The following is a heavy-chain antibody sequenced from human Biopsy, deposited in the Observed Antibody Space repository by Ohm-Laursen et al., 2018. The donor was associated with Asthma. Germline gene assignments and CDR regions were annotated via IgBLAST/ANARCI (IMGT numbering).Heavy chain of an antibody. CDR3: ARGDSSGWSHYYFDY. Sequence: SLRLSCSASGFSFNSYGMHWVRQAPGKGLEWVAVMSFDGRQTYYADSAKGRFTISRDNSKNTLYLQMNSLRVEDTAVYYCARGDSSGWSHYYFDYWGQGTLVTVSS. V-gene: IGHV3-30*03. D-gene: IGHD6-19*01. J-gene: IGHJ4*02. CDR1: GFSFNSYG. CDR2: MSFDGRQT.